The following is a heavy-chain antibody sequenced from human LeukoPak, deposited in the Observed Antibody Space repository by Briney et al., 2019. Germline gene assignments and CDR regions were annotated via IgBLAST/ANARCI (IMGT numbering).Heavy chain of an antibody. J-gene: IGHJ4*02. CDR2: ISGSGGST. CDR3: AKDRGQWELPRYYFDY. CDR1: GFTFSSYA. Sequence: GGSLRLSCAASGFTFSSYAMSWVRQAPGKGLGWVSAISGSGGSTYYADSVKGRFTISRDNSKNTLYLQMNSLRAEDTAVYYCAKDRGQWELPRYYFDYWGQGTLVTVSS. D-gene: IGHD1-26*01. V-gene: IGHV3-23*01.